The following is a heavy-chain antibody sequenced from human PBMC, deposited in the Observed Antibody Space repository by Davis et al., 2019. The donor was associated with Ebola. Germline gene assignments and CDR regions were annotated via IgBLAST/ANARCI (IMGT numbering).Heavy chain of an antibody. CDR3: ARGFSSSSTYFLDY. V-gene: IGHV4-59*01. D-gene: IGHD6-6*01. CDR2: IYYSGRS. J-gene: IGHJ4*02. CDR1: GGSISTYY. Sequence: SETLSLTCTVSGGSISTYYWSWIRQPPGKGLEWLGYIYYSGRSNYNPSLNSRVTVSVDTSKTQFSLTLSSVTAADTAVYFCARGFSSSSTYFLDYWGQGILVTVSS.